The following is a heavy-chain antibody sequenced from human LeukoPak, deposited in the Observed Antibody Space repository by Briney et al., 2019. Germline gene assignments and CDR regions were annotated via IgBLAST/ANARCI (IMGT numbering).Heavy chain of an antibody. CDR1: GFTFSTYS. V-gene: IGHV3-48*04. CDR2: ISSSSSTI. CDR3: ARGRDLFDY. J-gene: IGHJ4*02. Sequence: PGGSLRPSCAASGFTFSTYSMNWVRQAPGKGLEWVSYISSSSSTIYYADSVKGRFTISGDNAKNSLYLQMNSLRAEDTAVYYCARGRDLFDYWGQGTLVAVSS.